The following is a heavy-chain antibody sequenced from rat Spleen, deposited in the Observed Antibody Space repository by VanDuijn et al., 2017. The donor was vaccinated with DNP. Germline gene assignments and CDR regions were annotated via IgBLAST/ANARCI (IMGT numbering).Heavy chain of an antibody. J-gene: IGHJ3*01. D-gene: IGHD1-2*01. CDR1: GFSLTSYG. Sequence: QVQLKESGPGLVQPSQTLSLTCTVSGFSLTSYGVSWVRQPPGKGLEWIGAIWSGGSTDYNSALKSRLSISRDTSKSQVFLKVNSLQTEDTAIYFCTRDYYSSSFVYWGQGTLVTVSS. CDR2: IWSGGST. V-gene: IGHV2-15*01. CDR3: TRDYYSSSFVY.